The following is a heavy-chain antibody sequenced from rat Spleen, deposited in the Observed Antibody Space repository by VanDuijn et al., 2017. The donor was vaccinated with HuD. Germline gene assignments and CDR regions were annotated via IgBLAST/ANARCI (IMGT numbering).Heavy chain of an antibody. CDR2: ISFDGSTT. CDR1: GLTFNNYW. V-gene: IGHV5-31*01. CDR3: TTENYWFAY. D-gene: IGHD1-10*01. Sequence: EVQLVESGGGLVQPGRSLTLSCVASGLTFNNYWMTWIRQAPGKGLEWVASISFDGSTTYYRDSVKGRFTISRDNTKSTLYLQMNSLRSEDTATYYCTTENYWFAYWGQGTLVTVSS. J-gene: IGHJ3*01.